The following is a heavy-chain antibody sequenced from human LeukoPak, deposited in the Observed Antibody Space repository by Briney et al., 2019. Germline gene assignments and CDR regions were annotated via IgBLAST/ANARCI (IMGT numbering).Heavy chain of an antibody. CDR2: ISYSGIT. CDR1: GGSISSHY. J-gene: IGHJ6*03. V-gene: IGHV4-59*11. D-gene: IGHD6-19*01. Sequence: SETLSLTCSVSGGSISSHYWTWMRQPPGKGLEWIGYISYSGITNYNPSLKSRVSISVDASMNQLSLKVNSVTTADTAVYYCARLAVAGDYDHFYFYMDVWGKGTTVTVSS. CDR3: ARLAVAGDYDHFYFYMDV.